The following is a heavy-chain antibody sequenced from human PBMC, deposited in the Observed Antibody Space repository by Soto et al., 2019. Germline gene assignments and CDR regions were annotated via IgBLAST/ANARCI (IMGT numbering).Heavy chain of an antibody. D-gene: IGHD6-13*01. J-gene: IGHJ5*02. Sequence: QVQLVESGGGVVQPGRSLRLSYAASGFTFSSYGMHWVRQAPGKGLEWVAVIWYDGSNKYYADSVKGRFTISRDNSENTLYLQMNSLRAEDTAVYHCARGQHWFDRWGQGTLVTVSS. CDR2: IWYDGSNK. V-gene: IGHV3-33*01. CDR1: GFTFSSYG. CDR3: ARGQHWFDR.